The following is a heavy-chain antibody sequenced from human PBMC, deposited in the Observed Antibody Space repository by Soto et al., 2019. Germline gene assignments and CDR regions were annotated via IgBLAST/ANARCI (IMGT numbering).Heavy chain of an antibody. CDR2: IIPILGIA. J-gene: IGHJ6*02. Sequence: GASVKLSSKAPGGTFSSYTMSWVRQAPGQGLEWMGRIIPILGIANYAQKFQGRVTITADKSTSTAYMELSSLRSEDTAVYYCARDTPWEMATIRYYYYGMDVWGQGTTLAVSS. CDR1: GGTFSSYT. V-gene: IGHV1-69*04. D-gene: IGHD5-12*01. CDR3: ARDTPWEMATIRYYYYGMDV.